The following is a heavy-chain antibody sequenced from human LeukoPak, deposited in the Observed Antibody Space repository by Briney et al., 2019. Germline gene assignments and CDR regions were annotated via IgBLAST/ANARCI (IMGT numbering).Heavy chain of an antibody. D-gene: IGHD2-15*01. Sequence: PGMSLRLSCAASGVTLSPYGMHWVRQAPGKGLEWVAVISYEGGTQHYADSVKGRFIISRDNPRNTLYLQMNSLRAEDTAVYYCARVACSGGSCHLGYFDLWGRGTLVTVSS. CDR1: GVTLSPYG. CDR3: ARVACSGGSCHLGYFDL. CDR2: ISYEGGTQ. V-gene: IGHV3-30*03. J-gene: IGHJ2*01.